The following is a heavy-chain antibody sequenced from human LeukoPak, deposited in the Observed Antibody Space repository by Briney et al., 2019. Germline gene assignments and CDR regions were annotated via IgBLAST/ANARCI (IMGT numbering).Heavy chain of an antibody. CDR1: GQTFTSYD. CDR3: ARRIAAAGVGIVY. D-gene: IGHD6-13*01. CDR2: MNPDSGNT. J-gene: IGHJ4*02. Sequence: ASVKVSCKASGQTFTSYDINWVRQATGQGLEWMGWMNPDSGNTGYAQKFQGRVTMTRNPSISTAYMELSSLTSEDTAVYYCARRIAAAGVGIVYWGQGTLVTVSS. V-gene: IGHV1-8*01.